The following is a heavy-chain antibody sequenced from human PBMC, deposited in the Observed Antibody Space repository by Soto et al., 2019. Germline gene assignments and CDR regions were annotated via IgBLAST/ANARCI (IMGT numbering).Heavy chain of an antibody. V-gene: IGHV4-39*01. Sequence: SETLSLTCSVSGYSISNSRFYWAWMLQPPGEGLEWIGSIYHTGNAYYNPSLKSRVTISVDTSKNQFSLKLTSVTAADAALYYCARDFFDSSDYTTNWFDPWGQGTLVTVS. J-gene: IGHJ5*02. D-gene: IGHD3-22*01. CDR1: GYSISNSRFY. CDR2: IYHTGNA. CDR3: ARDFFDSSDYTTNWFDP.